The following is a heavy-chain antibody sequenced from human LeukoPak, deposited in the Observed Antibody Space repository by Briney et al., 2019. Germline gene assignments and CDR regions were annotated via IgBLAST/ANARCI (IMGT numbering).Heavy chain of an antibody. CDR3: ARDEHDAFDI. J-gene: IGHJ3*02. V-gene: IGHV4-31*03. D-gene: IGHD1/OR15-1a*01. CDR1: GGSISSGGYY. CDR2: IYYSGST. Sequence: MSSQTLSLTCTVSGGSISSGGYYWSWIRQHPGKGLEWIGYIYYSGSTYYNPFLKSRVTISVDTSKNQFSLKLSSVTAADTAVYYCARDEHDAFDIWGQGTMVTVSS.